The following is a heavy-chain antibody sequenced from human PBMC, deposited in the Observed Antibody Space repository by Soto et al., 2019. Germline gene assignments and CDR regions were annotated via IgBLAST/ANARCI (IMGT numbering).Heavy chain of an antibody. J-gene: IGHJ5*02. Sequence: QVQLVDSGGGVVQPGRSLSLSCAASGFTFSTYPIHWVRQAPGKGLEWLAMISYDGSQKYYADSVKGRFTISRDNSKNVVYLEMNSGGDEYTGVDYGARDRGSTGWDPWGQGTLVTVSS. D-gene: IGHD6-19*01. CDR3: ARDRGSTGWDP. V-gene: IGHV3-30-3*01. CDR1: GFTFSTYP. CDR2: ISYDGSQK.